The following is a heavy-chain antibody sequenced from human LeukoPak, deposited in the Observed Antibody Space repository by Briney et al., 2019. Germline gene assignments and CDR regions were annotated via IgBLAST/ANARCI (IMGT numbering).Heavy chain of an antibody. J-gene: IGHJ4*02. CDR2: ISAYNGNT. CDR3: ARNEDYYDSSGYYFL. D-gene: IGHD3-22*01. CDR1: GYTFTSYG. Sequence: ASVKVSCKASGYTFTSYGISWVRQAPGQGLEWMGWISAYNGNTNYAQKLQGRVTMTTDTSTSTAYMELSSLRSEDTAVYYCARNEDYYDSSGYYFLWGQGTLVTVSS. V-gene: IGHV1-18*01.